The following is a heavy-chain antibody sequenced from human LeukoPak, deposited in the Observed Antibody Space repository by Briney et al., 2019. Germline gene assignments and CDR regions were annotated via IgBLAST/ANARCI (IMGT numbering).Heavy chain of an antibody. CDR1: GYTFTSYG. CDR3: ARFAPASGSYAGSNHDAFDI. V-gene: IGHV1-18*01. CDR2: ISAYNGNT. D-gene: IGHD1-26*01. J-gene: IGHJ3*02. Sequence: GASVKVSCKASGYTFTSYGISWVRQAPGQGLEWMGWISAYNGNTNYAQKLQGRVTMTTDTSTSTAYTELRSLRSDDTAVYYCARFAPASGSYAGSNHDAFDIWGQGTMVTVSS.